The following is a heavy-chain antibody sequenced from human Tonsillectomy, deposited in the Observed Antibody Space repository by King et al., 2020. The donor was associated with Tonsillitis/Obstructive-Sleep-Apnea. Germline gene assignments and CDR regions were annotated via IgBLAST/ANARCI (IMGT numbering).Heavy chain of an antibody. Sequence: VQLVESGGGVVQPVGSLRLSCAASGFTFDDYAMHWVRQAPGKGLEWVSLISGDGGSTYYADSVKGRFTISRDNSKNSLYLQMKSLRTEDTALYYCAKGPHYSTSNEYYMHVCGKRTTVTVSS. CDR2: ISGDGGST. V-gene: IGHV3-43*02. CDR1: GFTFDDYA. CDR3: AKGPHYSTSNEYYMHV. J-gene: IGHJ6*03. D-gene: IGHD2-2*01.